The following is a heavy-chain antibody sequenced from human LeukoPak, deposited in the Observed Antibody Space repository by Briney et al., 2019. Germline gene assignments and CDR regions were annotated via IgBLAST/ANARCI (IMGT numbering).Heavy chain of an antibody. CDR2: IKQDGSEK. V-gene: IGHV3-7*03. Sequence: GGSLRLSCEASGFTFSSYWMSWVRQAPGKGLEWVANIKQDGSEKYYVDSVKGRFTISRDNAKNSLYLQMNSLRAEDTAVYYCARGPPRAPYFWSGYYENYFDYWGQGTLVTVSS. CDR3: ARGPPRAPYFWSGYYENYFDY. D-gene: IGHD3-3*01. J-gene: IGHJ4*02. CDR1: GFTFSSYW.